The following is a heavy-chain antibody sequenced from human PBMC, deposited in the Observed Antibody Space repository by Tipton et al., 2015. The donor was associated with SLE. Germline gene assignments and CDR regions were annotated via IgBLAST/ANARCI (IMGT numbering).Heavy chain of an antibody. D-gene: IGHD6-19*01. V-gene: IGHV6-1*01. CDR1: GDSVSSNSAA. CDR2: TYYRSKWYT. CDR3: AGEQWLVERGYYYYGMDV. J-gene: IGHJ6*02. Sequence: QLVQSGAEVKPSQTLSLTCAISGDSVSSNSAAWNWIRQSPSRGLEWLGRTYYRSKWYTDYAVSVKSRITINPDTSKNQFSLQRNSVTAADTAVYYCAGEQWLVERGYYYYGMDVWGQGTTVTVSS.